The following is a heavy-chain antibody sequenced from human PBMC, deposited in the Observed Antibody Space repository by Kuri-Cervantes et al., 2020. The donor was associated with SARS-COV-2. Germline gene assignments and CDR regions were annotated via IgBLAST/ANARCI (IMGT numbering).Heavy chain of an antibody. CDR1: GYTFTSYD. Sequence: SVKVSCKASGYTFTSYDINWVRQAPGQGLEWMGGIIPIFGTANYAQKFQGRATITADESTSTAYMELSSLRSEDTAVYYCARAAGYCTNGVCSLLDYWGQGNLVNVSS. CDR3: ARAAGYCTNGVCSLLDY. V-gene: IGHV1-69*13. D-gene: IGHD2-8*01. CDR2: IIPIFGTA. J-gene: IGHJ4*02.